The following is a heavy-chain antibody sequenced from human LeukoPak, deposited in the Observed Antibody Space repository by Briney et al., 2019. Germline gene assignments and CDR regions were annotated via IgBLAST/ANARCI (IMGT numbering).Heavy chain of an antibody. CDR3: AKCRVSGSASADY. Sequence: ASVKVSCKASGYTFTSYYIQWVRQAPGQGLEWMGKINPSGGSTIYAQKFQGRVTMTRDTSTSTVYMELGSLRSEDTAVYYCAKCRVSGSASADYWGQGTLVTVSS. D-gene: IGHD5/OR15-5a*01. CDR1: GYTFTSYY. V-gene: IGHV1-46*01. CDR2: INPSGGST. J-gene: IGHJ4*02.